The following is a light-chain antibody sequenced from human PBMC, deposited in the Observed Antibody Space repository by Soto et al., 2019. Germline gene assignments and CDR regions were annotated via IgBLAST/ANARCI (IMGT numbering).Light chain of an antibody. V-gene: IGKV3-11*01. Sequence: EIVLTQSPATLSLSPGERATLSCRASQSVSSYLAWYQQKPGQAPRLLIYDASNRATGIPARFSGSGSGTDFTLSISSLEPEEFAVYYCQQRSSWPWTFGQGTKVEIK. CDR1: QSVSSY. CDR3: QQRSSWPWT. J-gene: IGKJ1*01. CDR2: DAS.